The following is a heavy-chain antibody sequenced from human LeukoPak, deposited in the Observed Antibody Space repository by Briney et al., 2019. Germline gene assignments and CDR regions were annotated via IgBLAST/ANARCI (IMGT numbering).Heavy chain of an antibody. Sequence: GGSLRLSCAASGFSFNDYYMAWVRRAPGKGLEWVSYISGNEITTYYADSVKGRFTVSRDNAKNSLYLQMNSLRAEDTAVYYCARDRTHIPGAAYNWGQGTLVTVSS. CDR2: ISGNEITT. CDR3: ARDRTHIPGAAYN. J-gene: IGHJ4*02. D-gene: IGHD6-13*01. V-gene: IGHV3-11*04. CDR1: GFSFNDYY.